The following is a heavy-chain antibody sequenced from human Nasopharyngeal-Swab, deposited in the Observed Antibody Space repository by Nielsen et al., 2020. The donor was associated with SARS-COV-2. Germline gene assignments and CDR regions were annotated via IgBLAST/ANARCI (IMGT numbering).Heavy chain of an antibody. CDR2: INHSGRT. Sequence: SETLSLTCAVYGGSFSGYYWSWIRQPPGKGLEWIGEINHSGRTNYNPSLKNPVTISVDTSKNQFSLKLSSVTAADTAVYYCARGRGAGAWFDPWGQGTLVTVSS. V-gene: IGHV4-34*01. J-gene: IGHJ5*02. CDR1: GGSFSGYY. D-gene: IGHD1-26*01. CDR3: ARGRGAGAWFDP.